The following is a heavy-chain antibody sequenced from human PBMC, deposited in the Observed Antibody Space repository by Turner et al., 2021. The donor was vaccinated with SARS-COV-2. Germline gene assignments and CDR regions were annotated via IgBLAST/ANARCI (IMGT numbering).Heavy chain of an antibody. V-gene: IGHV4-59*08. CDR2: IYFSGPT. CDR3: ASHRVGATIYYDYGMDV. CDR1: GGSISSYY. Sequence: QVQLQESGPGLVKPSETLSLTCTVSGGSISSYYWSWIRQPPGKGLEWIGYIYFSGPTNYNPSLKSRVTISVDTSKNQFSLNLNSVTAADTAMYYCASHRVGATIYYDYGMDVWGQGATVTVSS. D-gene: IGHD1-26*01. J-gene: IGHJ6*02.